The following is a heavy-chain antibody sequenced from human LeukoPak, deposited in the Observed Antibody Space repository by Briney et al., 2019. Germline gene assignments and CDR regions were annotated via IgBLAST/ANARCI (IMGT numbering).Heavy chain of an antibody. CDR2: IIPILGIA. CDR1: GYTLTELS. J-gene: IGHJ5*02. Sequence: GASVKVSCKVSGYTLTELSMHWVRQAPGQGLEWMGRIIPILGIANYAQKFQGRVTITADKSTSTAYMELSSVRSEDTAVYYCARLSNWFDPWGQGTLVTVSS. V-gene: IGHV1-69*02. CDR3: ARLSNWFDP.